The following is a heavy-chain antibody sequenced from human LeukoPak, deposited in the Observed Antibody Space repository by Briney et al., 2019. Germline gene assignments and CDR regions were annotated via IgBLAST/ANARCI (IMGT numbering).Heavy chain of an antibody. CDR2: IFFGGST. CDR3: ARHSTSIAAAGGYYFDY. D-gene: IGHD6-13*01. J-gene: IGHJ4*02. CDR1: GDSISSYSHS. V-gene: IGHV4-39*01. Sequence: SETLSLTCTVSGDSISSYSHSWGWIRQTPRKGLEWIGSIFFGGSTQYNPSLKSRVIISVDTSKSQFSLRLNSVTAADTAVYYCARHSTSIAAAGGYYFDYWGQGTLVTVSS.